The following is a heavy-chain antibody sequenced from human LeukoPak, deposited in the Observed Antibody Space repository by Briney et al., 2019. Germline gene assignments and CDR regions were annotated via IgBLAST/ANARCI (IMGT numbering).Heavy chain of an antibody. D-gene: IGHD5-24*01. CDR1: GYSFTSYW. CDR2: IYPGDSDT. CDR3: AEGDGFTVDI. V-gene: IGHV5-51*01. J-gene: IGHJ3*02. Sequence: GGSLRLSCAASGYSFTSYWIGWVRQMPGKGLEWMGIIYPGDSDTRYSPSFQGQVTISADKSISTAYLQWSSLKASDTAMYYCAEGDGFTVDIWGQGTMVTVSS.